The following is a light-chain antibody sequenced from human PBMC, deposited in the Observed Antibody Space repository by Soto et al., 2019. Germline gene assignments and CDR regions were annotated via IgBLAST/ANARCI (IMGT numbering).Light chain of an antibody. V-gene: IGLV3-9*01. CDR2: RDY. J-gene: IGLJ2*01. CDR3: QVWDSTTAVL. CDR1: NIGSKS. Sequence: SSELTQPLSVSVALGQTARITCGGSNIGSKSVHWYQKRPGQAPVVVMYRDYHRPSEIPERFPGSNSGNTATLTISRAQAGDEADYYCQVWDSTTAVLFGGGTKLTVL.